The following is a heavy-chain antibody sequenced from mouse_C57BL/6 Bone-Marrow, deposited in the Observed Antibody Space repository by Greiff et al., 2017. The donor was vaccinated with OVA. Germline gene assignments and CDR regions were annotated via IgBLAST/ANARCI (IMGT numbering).Heavy chain of an antibody. V-gene: IGHV1-64*01. J-gene: IGHJ3*01. D-gene: IGHD3-1*01. CDR1: GYTFTSYW. Sequence: QVQLQQPGAELVKPGASVKLSCKASGYTFTSYWMHWVKQRPGQGLEWIGEIYPRSGNTYYNEKFKGKATLTADKSSSTAYMELRSLTSEDSAVYFCARSGLFAYWGQGTLVTVSA. CDR3: ARSGLFAY. CDR2: IYPRSGNT.